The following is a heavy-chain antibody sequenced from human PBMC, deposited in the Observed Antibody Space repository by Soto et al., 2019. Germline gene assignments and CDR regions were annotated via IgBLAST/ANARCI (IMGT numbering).Heavy chain of an antibody. CDR1: GGSISSSSYY. CDR3: ARHGTYMVRGARHIWFDP. D-gene: IGHD3-10*01. J-gene: IGHJ5*02. Sequence: KPSETLSLTCTVSGGSISSSSYYWGWIRQPPGKGLEWIGSIYYSGSTYYNPSLKSRVTISVDTSKNQFSLKLSSVTAADTAVYYCARHGTYMVRGARHIWFDPWGQGTLVTVSS. CDR2: IYYSGST. V-gene: IGHV4-39*01.